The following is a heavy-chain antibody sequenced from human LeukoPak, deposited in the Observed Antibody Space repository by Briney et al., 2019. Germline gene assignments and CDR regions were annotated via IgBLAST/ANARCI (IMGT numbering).Heavy chain of an antibody. V-gene: IGHV4-4*07. Sequence: SETLSLTCTVSGGSISSYYWSWIRQPAGKGLEWIGRIYTSGSTNYNPSLTSRVTMSVDTSKNQFSLKLSSVTAADTAVYYCARGLIVGARFYAFDIWGQGTMVTVSS. CDR3: ARGLIVGARFYAFDI. J-gene: IGHJ3*02. D-gene: IGHD1-26*01. CDR2: IYTSGST. CDR1: GGSISSYY.